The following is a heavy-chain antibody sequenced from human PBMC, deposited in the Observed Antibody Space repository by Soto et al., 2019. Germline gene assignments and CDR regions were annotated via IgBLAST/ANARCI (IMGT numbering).Heavy chain of an antibody. CDR2: ISWNDEK. Sequence: PTLVNPTQTLTLTCTFSGFSLSTNGVRVGWIRQPPGKALEWLAIISWNDEKYYSPSLKSRLTITKDTSKNQVVLTMTNVDPVDTATYYCAHRRVWSSDWYDWFDPWGQGMLVTVSS. V-gene: IGHV2-5*01. D-gene: IGHD6-19*01. CDR3: AHRRVWSSDWYDWFDP. J-gene: IGHJ5*02. CDR1: GFSLSTNGVR.